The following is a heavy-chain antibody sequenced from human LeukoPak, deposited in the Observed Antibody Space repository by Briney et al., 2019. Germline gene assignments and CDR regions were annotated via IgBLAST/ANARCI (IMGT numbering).Heavy chain of an antibody. CDR3: AKGLDYGGNPYYNYYMDV. CDR2: ISGSGGSK. J-gene: IGHJ6*03. V-gene: IGHV3-23*01. Sequence: PGGPLRLSCAVSEFTFSSYVMSWVRQAPGKGLEWVSLISGSGGSKYYAGSAKGRFTISRDNSKNILFLQMNSLRAADTAVYYCAKGLDYGGNPYYNYYMDVWGKGTTVIVSS. CDR1: EFTFSSYV. D-gene: IGHD4-23*01.